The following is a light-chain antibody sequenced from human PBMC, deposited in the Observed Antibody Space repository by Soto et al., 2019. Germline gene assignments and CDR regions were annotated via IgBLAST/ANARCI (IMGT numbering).Light chain of an antibody. CDR1: SSDIGAYNY. CDR2: EIT. CDR3: SSYSSAIAFV. J-gene: IGLJ1*01. V-gene: IGLV2-14*03. Sequence: QSALTQPASVSGSPGQSITISCTGTSSDIGAYNYVSWYQQHPGKAPKLMIYEITNRPSGISNRFSGSRSGNTASLSISGLQAEDEADYCCSSYSSAIAFVFGTGTKVTVL.